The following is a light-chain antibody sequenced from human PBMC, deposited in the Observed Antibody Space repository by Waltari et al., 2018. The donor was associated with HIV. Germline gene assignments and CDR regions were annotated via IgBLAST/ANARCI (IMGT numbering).Light chain of an antibody. CDR2: TAS. V-gene: IGKV1-17*01. CDR3: LQHHSYPLT. Sequence: DIQMTQSPSSLSASVGDRVTITCRASQGIRNGLGWYQQKPGKAPKRLIYTASTLQSGVPSRFSGSGSGTEFTLTISSLQPEEFATYYCLQHHSYPLTFGQGTKVDIK. J-gene: IGKJ1*01. CDR1: QGIRNG.